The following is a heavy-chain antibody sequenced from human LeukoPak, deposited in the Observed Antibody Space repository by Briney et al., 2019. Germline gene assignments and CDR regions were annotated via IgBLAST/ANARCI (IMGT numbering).Heavy chain of an antibody. CDR1: GYTLTELS. V-gene: IGHV1-18*01. J-gene: IGHJ6*03. D-gene: IGHD3-3*01. Sequence: ASVKVSCKVSGYTLTELSMHWVRQAPGQGLEWMGWISAYNGNTNYAQKLQGRVTMTTDTSTSTAYMELRSLRSDDTAVYYCARAYYDFWSGYYSHYYYYMDVWGKGTTVTVSS. CDR3: ARAYYDFWSGYYSHYYYYMDV. CDR2: ISAYNGNT.